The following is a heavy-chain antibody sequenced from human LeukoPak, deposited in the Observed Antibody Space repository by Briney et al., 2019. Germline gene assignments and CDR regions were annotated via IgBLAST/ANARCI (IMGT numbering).Heavy chain of an antibody. CDR3: ARRGIVGATPIDY. Sequence: KPSETLSLTCAVYGGSFSGYYWSWICQPPGKGLEWIGSIYHSGSTYYNPSLKSRVTISVDTSKNQFSLKLSSVTAADTAVYYCARRGIVGATPIDYWGQGTLVTVSS. CDR1: GGSFSGYY. D-gene: IGHD1-26*01. V-gene: IGHV4-34*01. CDR2: IYHSGST. J-gene: IGHJ4*02.